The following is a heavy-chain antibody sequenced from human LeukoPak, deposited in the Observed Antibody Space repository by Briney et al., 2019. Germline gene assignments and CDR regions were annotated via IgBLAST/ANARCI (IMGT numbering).Heavy chain of an antibody. CDR1: GGSISSSSYY. D-gene: IGHD3-10*01. CDR3: ARSSGSGSYPSYYGMDV. J-gene: IGHJ6*02. V-gene: IGHV4-39*01. Sequence: PSETLSLTCTVSGGSISSSSYYWGWIRQPPGKGLEGIGSIYYSGSAYYNPCLKSRVTISLDTSKNQFSLKLSSVTAADPAVYYCARSSGSGSYPSYYGMDVWGQGTTVTVSS. CDR2: IYYSGSA.